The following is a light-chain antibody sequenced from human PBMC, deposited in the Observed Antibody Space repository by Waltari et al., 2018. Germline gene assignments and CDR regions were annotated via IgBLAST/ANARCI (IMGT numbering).Light chain of an antibody. CDR1: SGHSSNT. V-gene: IGLV4-69*01. CDR3: QTGGHGTWV. Sequence: QLVLTQSPSASASLGAPVKLTCTLSSGHSSNTLAWQQQQPEKGPRYLMKVNSDGSHSKGDEIPDRFSGSSSGAERYLTISSLQSEDEADYYCQTGGHGTWVFGGGTKLTVL. J-gene: IGLJ3*02. CDR2: VNSDGSH.